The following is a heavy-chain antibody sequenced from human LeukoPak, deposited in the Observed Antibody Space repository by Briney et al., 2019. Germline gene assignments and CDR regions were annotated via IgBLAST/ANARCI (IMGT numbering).Heavy chain of an antibody. J-gene: IGHJ1*01. CDR3: ARVYGSSWRKFSSEYFQH. D-gene: IGHD6-13*01. CDR1: GGSFSGYY. Sequence: SETPSLTCAVYGGSFSGYYWSWIRQPPGKGLEWIGEINHSGSTNYNPSLKSRVTISVDTSKNQFSLKLSSVTAADTAVYYCARVYGSSWRKFSSEYFQHWGQGTLVTVSS. V-gene: IGHV4-34*01. CDR2: INHSGST.